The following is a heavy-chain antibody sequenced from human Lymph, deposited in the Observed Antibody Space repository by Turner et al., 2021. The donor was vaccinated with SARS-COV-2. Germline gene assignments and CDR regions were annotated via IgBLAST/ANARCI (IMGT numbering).Heavy chain of an antibody. Sequence: QLQLQESGPGLVKPSETLSLTCTVSGGSISSSSHYWGWIRQPPGRGLGWSGHIYYSGSNYYNPSLKSRVTISVDTSKNQFSLKLSSVTAADTAVYYCARLVRRAEYYFDYWGQGTLVTVSS. CDR2: IYYSGSN. J-gene: IGHJ4*02. V-gene: IGHV4-39*01. D-gene: IGHD3-10*01. CDR1: GGSISSSSHY. CDR3: ARLVRRAEYYFDY.